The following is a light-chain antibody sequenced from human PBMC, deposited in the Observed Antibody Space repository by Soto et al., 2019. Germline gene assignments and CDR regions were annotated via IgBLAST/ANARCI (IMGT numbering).Light chain of an antibody. CDR3: QHYNIWPPWT. Sequence: EIVMTQSPATLSVSPGERATLSCRASQSVSSNLAWYQQKPGQAPRLLIYGASTRATGIPARFSGSGSGTESTLTISSLQSEDFAVYYCQHYNIWPPWTFGQGTKVEVK. J-gene: IGKJ1*01. V-gene: IGKV3-15*01. CDR2: GAS. CDR1: QSVSSN.